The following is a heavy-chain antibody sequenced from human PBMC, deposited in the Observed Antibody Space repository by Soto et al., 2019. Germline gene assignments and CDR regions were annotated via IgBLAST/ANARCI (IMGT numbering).Heavy chain of an antibody. J-gene: IGHJ4*02. D-gene: IGHD3-22*01. CDR2: ITSDGSGT. CDR3: VSVSSGYSS. Sequence: EVQLVESGGGLVQPGGSLRLSCTASGFTFSSSWIHWVRQGPGKGLVWVSRITSDGSGTYVDSVKGRFTISRDNAKSTLYLQMNSLRVEDTAVYYCVSVSSGYSSWGQGVLVTVSS. V-gene: IGHV3-74*03. CDR1: GFTFSSSW.